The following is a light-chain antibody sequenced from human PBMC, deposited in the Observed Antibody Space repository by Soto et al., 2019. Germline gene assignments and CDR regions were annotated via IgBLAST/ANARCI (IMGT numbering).Light chain of an antibody. CDR2: DAS. CDR3: QQRFNWPPIT. J-gene: IGKJ5*01. CDR1: QSVSSY. V-gene: IGKV3-11*01. Sequence: EIVLTQSPATLSLSPGERATLSCRASQSVSSYLAWYQQRPGQAPRLLIYDASNRATGIPARFSGSGSGTDFTLTISSLEPEDFAAYYCQQRFNWPPITFGQGTRLEVK.